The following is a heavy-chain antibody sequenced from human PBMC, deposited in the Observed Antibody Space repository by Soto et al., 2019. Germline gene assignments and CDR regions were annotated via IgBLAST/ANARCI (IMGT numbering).Heavy chain of an antibody. CDR2: IYYSGST. D-gene: IGHD2-2*01. V-gene: IGHV4-39*01. J-gene: IGHJ4*02. CDR3: ASQLRFVVVPAAIERNDY. CDR1: GAYISSSSYY. Sequence: SETLSLTCTVSGAYISSSSYYWGRIRQPPGKGLAWIGSIYYSGSTYYNPSLKSRVTISVDTSKNQCSLKLSSVTAADTAVYYCASQLRFVVVPAAIERNDYWGQGTLVTVS.